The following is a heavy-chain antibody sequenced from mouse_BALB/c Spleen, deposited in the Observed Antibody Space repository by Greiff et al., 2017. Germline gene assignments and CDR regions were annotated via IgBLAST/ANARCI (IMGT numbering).Heavy chain of an antibody. Sequence: QVQLQQSGAELVRPGASVKLSCKASGYTFTSYWINWVKQRPGQGLEWIGNIYPSDSYTNYNQKFKDKATLTVDKSSSTAYMQLSSPTSEDSAVYYCTRSNYRYDWYFDVWGAGTTVTVSS. V-gene: IGHV1-69*02. J-gene: IGHJ1*01. CDR1: GYTFTSYW. D-gene: IGHD2-14*01. CDR3: TRSNYRYDWYFDV. CDR2: IYPSDSYT.